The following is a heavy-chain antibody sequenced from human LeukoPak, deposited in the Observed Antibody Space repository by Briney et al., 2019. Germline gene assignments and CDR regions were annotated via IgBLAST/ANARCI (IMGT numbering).Heavy chain of an antibody. D-gene: IGHD6-19*01. V-gene: IGHV4-61*02. CDR3: ASDHSGWLGLGY. Sequence: SQTLSLTCTVSNVSISSGSHYWDWLRQPAGKGLEWIGRIYAGGRSNYNPSLRSRVTISVDTSKNQFSLRLSSVTATDTGVYYCASDHSGWLGLGYWGQGTLVSVSS. CDR2: IYAGGRS. CDR1: NVSISSGSHY. J-gene: IGHJ4*02.